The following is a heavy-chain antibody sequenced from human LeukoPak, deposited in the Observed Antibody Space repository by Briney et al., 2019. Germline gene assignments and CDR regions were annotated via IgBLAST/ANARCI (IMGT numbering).Heavy chain of an antibody. CDR1: GLTFNSYA. V-gene: IGHV3-23*01. Sequence: GGSLRLSCSASGLTFNSYAMAWVPQAPAKGLEGVSGISGSGGSTFYPDSVKGRFAISRDDSKHPRYLQMNSLSAGDTAVYYCATTSGGVWNYLEYCGEGTLVTVSS. J-gene: IGHJ4*02. CDR2: ISGSGGST. D-gene: IGHD3-16*01. CDR3: ATTSGGVWNYLEY.